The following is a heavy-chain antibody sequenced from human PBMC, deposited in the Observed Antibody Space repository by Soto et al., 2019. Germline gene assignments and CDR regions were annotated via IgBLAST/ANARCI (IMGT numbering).Heavy chain of an antibody. CDR3: VRDQDSRGYSVFNL. D-gene: IGHD3-22*01. J-gene: IGHJ5*02. V-gene: IGHV3-73*01. CDR2: IGSRGETYAT. CDR1: GFTFGASA. Sequence: GGSLRLSWSASGFTFGASALQWVRQASGKGLEWLGRIGSRGETYATTYAASVKGRFTISRDNARNTLYLQMNSLRADDTAVYFCVRDQDSRGYSVFNLWGQGA.